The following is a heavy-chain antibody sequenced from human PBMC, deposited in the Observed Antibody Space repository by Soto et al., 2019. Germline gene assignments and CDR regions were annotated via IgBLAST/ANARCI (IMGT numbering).Heavy chain of an antibody. V-gene: IGHV1-69*04. CDR1: GGTFSSYT. Sequence: GASVKVSCKASGGTFSSYTISWVRQAPGQGLEWMGRIIPILGIANYAQKFQGRVTITADKSTSTAYMELSSLRSEDTAVYYCARDRTSITIFGVVIQPNWFDPWGQGTLVTVSS. CDR2: IIPILGIA. CDR3: ARDRTSITIFGVVIQPNWFDP. D-gene: IGHD3-3*01. J-gene: IGHJ5*02.